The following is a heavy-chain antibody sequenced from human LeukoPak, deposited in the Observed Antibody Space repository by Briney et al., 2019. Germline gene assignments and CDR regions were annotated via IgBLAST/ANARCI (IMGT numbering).Heavy chain of an antibody. Sequence: MTSETLSLTCTVSGGSISSGSYYRSWIRQPAGKGLEWIGRIYTSGSTNYNPSLKSRVTISVDTSKNQFSLKLSSVTAADTAVYYCARGRDGYRNDAFDIWGQGTMVTVSS. V-gene: IGHV4-61*02. CDR3: ARGRDGYRNDAFDI. CDR1: GGSISSGSYY. CDR2: IYTSGST. D-gene: IGHD5-24*01. J-gene: IGHJ3*02.